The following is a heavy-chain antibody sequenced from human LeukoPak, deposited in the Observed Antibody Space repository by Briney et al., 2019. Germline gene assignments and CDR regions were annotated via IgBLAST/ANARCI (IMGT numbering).Heavy chain of an antibody. CDR2: IRYDGSNK. CDR1: GFTFSSYG. D-gene: IGHD3-3*01. CDR3: AKDIYDFWSGYNFDY. V-gene: IGHV3-30*02. Sequence: GGSLRLSCAASGFTFSSYGMHWVRQAPGKGLEWVAFIRYDGSNKYYADSVKGRFTISRDNSKNTLYLQMNSLRAEDTAVYYCAKDIYDFWSGYNFDYWGQGTLVTVSS. J-gene: IGHJ4*02.